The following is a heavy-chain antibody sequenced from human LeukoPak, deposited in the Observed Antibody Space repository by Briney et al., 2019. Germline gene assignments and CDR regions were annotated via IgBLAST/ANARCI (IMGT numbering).Heavy chain of an antibody. CDR3: AGYSYGYDYYYGMDV. D-gene: IGHD5-18*01. V-gene: IGHV3-21*06. J-gene: IGHJ6*02. CDR1: GFTFSSYS. CDR2: ISSGSSFI. Sequence: PGGSLRLSCVVSGFTFSSYSMNWVRQAPGKGLEWVSSISSGSSFIYYADSVKGRFTISRDNAKNSLYLQMNSLRAEDTAVYYCAGYSYGYDYYYGMDVWGQGTTVTVSS.